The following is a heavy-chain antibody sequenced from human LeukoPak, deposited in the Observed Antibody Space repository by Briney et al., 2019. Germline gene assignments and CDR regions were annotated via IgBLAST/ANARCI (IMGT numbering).Heavy chain of an antibody. CDR1: GGSISSSSYY. Sequence: SETLSLTCTVSGGSISSSSYYWGWIRQPPGKGLEWIGEINHSGSTKYNPSLKSRVTISVDTSKNQFSLKLSSVTAADTAVYYCARGAPRDYFGSGSYYGYYYYGMDVWGQGTTVTVSS. D-gene: IGHD3-10*01. V-gene: IGHV4-39*07. CDR2: INHSGST. J-gene: IGHJ6*02. CDR3: ARGAPRDYFGSGSYYGYYYYGMDV.